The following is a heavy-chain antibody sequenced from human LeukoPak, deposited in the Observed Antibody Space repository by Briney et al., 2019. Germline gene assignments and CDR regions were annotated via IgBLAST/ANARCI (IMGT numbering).Heavy chain of an antibody. CDR3: ARVTGAYFDY. Sequence: GGSLRLSCAASGFTFSSYAMHWVRQAPGKGLEWVAVISYDGSNKYYADSVKGRFTISRDNSKNTLYLQMNGLRAEDTAVYYCARVTGAYFDYWGQGTLVTVSS. CDR2: ISYDGSNK. J-gene: IGHJ4*02. CDR1: GFTFSSYA. D-gene: IGHD1-14*01. V-gene: IGHV3-30-3*01.